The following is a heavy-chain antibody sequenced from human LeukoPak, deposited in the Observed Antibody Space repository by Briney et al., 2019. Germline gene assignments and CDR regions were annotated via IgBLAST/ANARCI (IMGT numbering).Heavy chain of an antibody. CDR2: MNPNNENT. D-gene: IGHD3-22*01. CDR3: ATDLRHYYDSSGYYLFDY. CDR1: GYTFTNYD. V-gene: IGHV1-8*01. J-gene: IGHJ4*02. Sequence: ASVKVSCKASGYTFTNYDINWVRQAPGQGLEWMGWMNPNNENTDYAQKFQGRVTMTRNTSINTAYMELSSLRSEDTAVYYCATDLRHYYDSSGYYLFDYWGRGTLVTVSS.